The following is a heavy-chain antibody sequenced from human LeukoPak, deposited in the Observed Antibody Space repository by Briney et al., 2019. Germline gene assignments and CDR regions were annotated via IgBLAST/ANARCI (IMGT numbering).Heavy chain of an antibody. V-gene: IGHV4-59*01. CDR3: ASHYHFSMNV. Sequence: SETLSLTCTVSGGSISSYYWSWIRQPPGKGLEWIGYIYYTGSTNCNPSLKSRVTISVDTSKNQFSLKLSSVTAADTAVYYCASHYHFSMNVWGQGTTVTVSS. CDR2: IYYTGST. J-gene: IGHJ6*02. CDR1: GGSISSYY.